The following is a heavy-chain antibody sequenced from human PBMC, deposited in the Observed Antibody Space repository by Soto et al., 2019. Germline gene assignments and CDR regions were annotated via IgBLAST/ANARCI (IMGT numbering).Heavy chain of an antibody. J-gene: IGHJ4*02. V-gene: IGHV1-69*19. Sequence: QVQLVQSGAEMKKPGSSVKVSCQSSGGTFNTYAMNWVRQAPGQGPEWMGDISPMFGAANYAPKFQGRVTIPADESTGTSYMQLSSLTSEDTALYFCAREVQVHTPAFVYWGQGTLVPVSS. CDR1: GGTFNTYA. CDR2: ISPMFGAA. D-gene: IGHD3-10*01. CDR3: AREVQVHTPAFVY.